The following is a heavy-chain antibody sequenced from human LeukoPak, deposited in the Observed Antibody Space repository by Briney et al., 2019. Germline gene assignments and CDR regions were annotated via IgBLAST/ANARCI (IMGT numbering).Heavy chain of an antibody. CDR1: GDSVSSNSAA. CDR2: TYYRSKWYN. V-gene: IGHV6-1*01. Sequence: SQTLSLTCAVSGDSVSSNSAAWNWIRQSPSRGLEWLGRTYYRSKWYNDYAVSVKSRITINPDTSKNQFSLQLNSVTPEDTGVYYCVRDDGIGLDAFDVWSPGTMVTVSS. J-gene: IGHJ3*01. CDR3: VRDDGIGLDAFDV. D-gene: IGHD1-14*01.